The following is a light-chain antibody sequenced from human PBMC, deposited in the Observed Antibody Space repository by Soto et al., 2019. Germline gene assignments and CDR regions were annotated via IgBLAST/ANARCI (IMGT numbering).Light chain of an antibody. Sequence: QSALTQPASVSGSPGQSIAISCTGTSSDVGGYNYVSWYQQYPGKAPRLMIYDVTYRPSGVSDRFSGSKSGNTASLTISGLQGEDEADYYCSSYTSSSTVVFGGGTQLTVL. CDR1: SSDVGGYNY. J-gene: IGLJ2*01. CDR2: DVT. V-gene: IGLV2-14*01. CDR3: SSYTSSSTVV.